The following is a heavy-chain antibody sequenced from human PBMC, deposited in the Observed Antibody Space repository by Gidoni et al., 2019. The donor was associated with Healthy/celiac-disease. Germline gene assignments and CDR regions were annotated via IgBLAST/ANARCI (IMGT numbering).Heavy chain of an antibody. D-gene: IGHD6-13*01. J-gene: IGHJ4*02. Sequence: EVQLLESGGGLVQPGGSLRLPCAASGFTFSSYAMSWFRQAPGKGLEWVSAISGSGGSTYYADSVKGRFTISRDNSKNTLYLQMNSLRAEDTAVYYCAKDRRVWDDSSSWYGRDPYWGQGTLVTVSS. CDR2: ISGSGGST. CDR1: GFTFSSYA. CDR3: AKDRRVWDDSSSWYGRDPY. V-gene: IGHV3-23*01.